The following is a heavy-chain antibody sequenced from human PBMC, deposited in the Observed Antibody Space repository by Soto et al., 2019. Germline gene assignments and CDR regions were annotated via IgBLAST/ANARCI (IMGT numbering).Heavy chain of an antibody. CDR2: IWYDGSNK. J-gene: IGHJ4*02. Sequence: GGSLRLSCAASGFTFSSYGMHWVRQAPGKGLEWVAVIWYDGSNKYYADSVKGRFTISRDNSKNTLYLQMNSLRAEDTAVYYCARDISSGYIDYWGQGTLVTVSS. V-gene: IGHV3-33*01. D-gene: IGHD3-22*01. CDR1: GFTFSSYG. CDR3: ARDISSGYIDY.